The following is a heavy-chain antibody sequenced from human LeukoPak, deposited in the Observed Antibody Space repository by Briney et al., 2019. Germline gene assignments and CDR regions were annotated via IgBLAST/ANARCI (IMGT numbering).Heavy chain of an antibody. CDR1: GFTFSDYY. V-gene: IGHV3-11*01. D-gene: IGHD3-22*01. CDR2: ISSSGSTI. Sequence: GGSLRLSCAASGFTFSDYYMSWIRQAPGKGLEWVSYISSSGSTIYYADSVKGRFTISRDNAKNSLYLQMNSLRAEDTAVYYCASGHYYDSSVTNLFDYWGQGTLVTVSS. J-gene: IGHJ4*02. CDR3: ASGHYYDSSVTNLFDY.